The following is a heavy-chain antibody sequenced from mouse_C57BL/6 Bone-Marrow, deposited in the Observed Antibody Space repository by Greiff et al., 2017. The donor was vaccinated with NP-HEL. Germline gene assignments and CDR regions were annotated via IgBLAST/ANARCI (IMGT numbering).Heavy chain of an antibody. V-gene: IGHV5-6*01. Sequence: EVNVVESGGDLVKPGGSLKLSCAASGFTFSSYGMSWVRQTPDKRLEWVATISSGGSYTYYPDSVKGRFTISRDNAKNTLYLQMSSLKSEDTAMYYCAIGSNRGYFDYWGQGTTLTVSS. D-gene: IGHD1-1*01. CDR3: AIGSNRGYFDY. CDR2: ISSGGSYT. J-gene: IGHJ2*01. CDR1: GFTFSSYG.